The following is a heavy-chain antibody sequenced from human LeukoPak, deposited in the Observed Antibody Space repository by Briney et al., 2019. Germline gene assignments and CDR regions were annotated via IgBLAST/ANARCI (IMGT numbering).Heavy chain of an antibody. J-gene: IGHJ6*03. Sequence: SVKVSCKASGGTFSSYAISWVRQAPGQGLEWMGGIIPIFGTANYVQKFQGRVTITADESTSTAYMELSSLRSEDTAVYYCARTPLRFLEWLSTPNYYYYYMDVWGKGTTVTVSS. CDR1: GGTFSSYA. D-gene: IGHD3-3*01. V-gene: IGHV1-69*01. CDR2: IIPIFGTA. CDR3: ARTPLRFLEWLSTPNYYYYYMDV.